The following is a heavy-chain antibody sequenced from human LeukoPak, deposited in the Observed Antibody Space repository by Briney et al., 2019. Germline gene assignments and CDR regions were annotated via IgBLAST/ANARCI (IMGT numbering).Heavy chain of an antibody. CDR2: IKSKTDGGTT. CDR1: EFTFSNAW. Sequence: GGSLRLSCAASEFTFSNAWMTWVRQGPGKGLEWVARIKSKTDGGTTAYAAPVEGRFTISRDDSKNTVYLQMNSLKTDDTAVYYCTSQYFDYWGQGTLVAVSS. J-gene: IGHJ4*02. CDR3: TSQYFDY. V-gene: IGHV3-15*01.